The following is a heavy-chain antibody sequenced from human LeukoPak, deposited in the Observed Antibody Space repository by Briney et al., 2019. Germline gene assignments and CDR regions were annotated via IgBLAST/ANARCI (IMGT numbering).Heavy chain of an antibody. D-gene: IGHD6-19*01. J-gene: IGHJ4*02. CDR1: GGTFSSYA. V-gene: IGHV1-69*04. CDR2: IIPILGIA. CDR3: ASGSTLGIAVAVDY. Sequence: SVKVSCKASGGTFSSYAISWVRQAPGQGLEWMGRIIPILGIANYAQKFQGRVTITADKSTSTAYMELSSLRSEDTAVYYCASGSTLGIAVAVDYWGQGTLVTVSS.